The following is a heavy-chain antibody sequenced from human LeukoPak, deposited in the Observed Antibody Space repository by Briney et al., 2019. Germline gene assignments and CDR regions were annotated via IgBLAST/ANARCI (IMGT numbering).Heavy chain of an antibody. V-gene: IGHV1-69*13. J-gene: IGHJ3*02. D-gene: IGHD2-2*01. CDR3: ARYCSSTSCPETIPFDI. CDR2: IIPIFGTA. Sequence: GASVKVSCKASGGTFSSYAISWVRQAPGQGLEWMGGIIPIFGTANYAQKFQGRVTITADESTSTAYMELSSLRSEDTAVYYCARYCSSTSCPETIPFDIWGQGTMVTVSS. CDR1: GGTFSSYA.